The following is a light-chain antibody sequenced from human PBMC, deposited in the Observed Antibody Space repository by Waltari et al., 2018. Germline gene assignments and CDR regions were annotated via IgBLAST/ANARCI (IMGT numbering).Light chain of an antibody. J-gene: IGLJ2*01. Sequence: TQPHSVSGSPGQTVTISCTRSSGSIDRVYVQLYQQRPGNPPTPVIYKDNQRSSGVPDRFSGSTDSASSAASLAISGLKSEDEADYYCQSADDGYNVLFGGGTRLTVL. CDR3: QSADDGYNVL. CDR1: SGSIDRVY. V-gene: IGLV6-57*01. CDR2: KDN.